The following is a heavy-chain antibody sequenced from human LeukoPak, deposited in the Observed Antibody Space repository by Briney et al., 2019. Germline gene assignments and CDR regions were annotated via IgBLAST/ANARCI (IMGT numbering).Heavy chain of an antibody. CDR1: GYTFTSYY. D-gene: IGHD3-22*01. J-gene: IGHJ3*02. V-gene: IGHV1-46*01. Sequence: GSVKVSCKASGYTFTSYYMHWVRQAPGQGLEWMGIINPSGGSTSYAQKFQGRVTMTRDTSTSTVYMELSSLRSEDTAVYYCARDLYYDSSGYSSRGGAFDIWGQGTMVTVSS. CDR3: ARDLYYDSSGYSSRGGAFDI. CDR2: INPSGGST.